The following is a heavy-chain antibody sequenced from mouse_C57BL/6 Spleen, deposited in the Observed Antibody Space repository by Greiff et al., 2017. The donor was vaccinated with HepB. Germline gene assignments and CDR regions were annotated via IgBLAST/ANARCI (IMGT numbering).Heavy chain of an antibody. V-gene: IGHV7-3*01. CDR2: IINKSNGYTT. Sequence: SLILSFSSSFFTFTYYYIIFFLHPPFHSLYCFFFIINKSNGYTTEYSASVKGRFTISRDNSQRIIYIKMNALRAEDSATYYCARYGGTDYAMDYWGQGTSVTVSS. J-gene: IGHJ4*01. CDR1: FFTFTYYY. D-gene: IGHD3-3*01. CDR3: ARYGGTDYAMDY.